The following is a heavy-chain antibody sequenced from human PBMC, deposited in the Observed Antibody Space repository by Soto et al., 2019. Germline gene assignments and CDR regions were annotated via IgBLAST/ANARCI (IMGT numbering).Heavy chain of an antibody. CDR2: IYGGGST. Sequence: GGSLRLSCEVSGFTVSNTYMSWIRQAPGKGLEWVSIIYGGGSTYYTDSVKGRFTISKDNSKNTVSLQMNSLRAEDTALYYCAKGFNWFDPWGQGTLVTVSS. CDR3: AKGFNWFDP. CDR1: GFTVSNTY. J-gene: IGHJ5*02. V-gene: IGHV3-53*01.